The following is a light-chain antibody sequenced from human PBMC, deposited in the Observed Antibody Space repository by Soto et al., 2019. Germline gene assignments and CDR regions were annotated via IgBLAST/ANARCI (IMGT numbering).Light chain of an antibody. J-gene: IGKJ4*01. CDR2: AAS. CDR3: QQYYSYQLT. CDR1: QGISSY. Sequence: AIRMTQSPSSFSASTGDRVTITCRASQGISSYLAWYQQKPGKAPKLLIYAASTLQSGVPSRFSGSGSGTDFTLTISCLQSEDFETYYCQQYYSYQLTLGGGTKVDIK. V-gene: IGKV1-8*01.